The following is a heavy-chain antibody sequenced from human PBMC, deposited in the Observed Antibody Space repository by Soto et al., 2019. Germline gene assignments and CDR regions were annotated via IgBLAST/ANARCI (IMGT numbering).Heavy chain of an antibody. V-gene: IGHV1-24*01. CDR2: FDPEDGET. Sequence: ASVEVSCKVSGYTLTELSMHCVRQAPGKGLEWMGGFDPEDGETIYAQKFQGRATMTEDTSTDTAYMELSSLRSEDTAVYYCATYAYYDSSGYSHFDYWGQGTLVTVSS. D-gene: IGHD3-22*01. CDR3: ATYAYYDSSGYSHFDY. CDR1: GYTLTELS. J-gene: IGHJ4*02.